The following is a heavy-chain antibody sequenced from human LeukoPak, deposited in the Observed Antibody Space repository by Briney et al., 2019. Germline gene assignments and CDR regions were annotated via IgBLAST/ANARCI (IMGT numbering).Heavy chain of an antibody. CDR1: GGSISSGGYY. Sequence: SQTLSLTCTVSGGSISSGGYYWSWIRQHPGKGLEWIGYIYYTGSTYYNPSLKNRLTISIDTSKSQFSLKLTSVTAADTAVYYCARDPIAYCGADCYSDWGQGTLVTVSS. V-gene: IGHV4-31*03. J-gene: IGHJ4*02. CDR2: IYYTGST. CDR3: ARDPIAYCGADCYSD. D-gene: IGHD2-21*02.